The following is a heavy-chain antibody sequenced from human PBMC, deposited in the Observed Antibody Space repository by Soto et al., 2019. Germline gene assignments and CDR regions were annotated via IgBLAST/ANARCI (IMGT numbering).Heavy chain of an antibody. J-gene: IGHJ4*02. D-gene: IGHD6-13*01. CDR1: GGTFSSYA. CDR2: IIPIFGTA. Sequence: GASVKVSCKASGGTFSSYAISWVRQAPGQGLEWMGGIIPIFGTADYAQTFQGRVTITADESTSTAYMELSSLRAEDTAVYYCAKENGYSSSWFEFDYWGQGTLVTVSS. CDR3: AKENGYSSSWFEFDY. V-gene: IGHV1-69*13.